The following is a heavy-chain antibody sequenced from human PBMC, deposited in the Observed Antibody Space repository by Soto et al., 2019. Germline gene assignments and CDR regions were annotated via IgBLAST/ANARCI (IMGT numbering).Heavy chain of an antibody. Sequence: PGGSLRVSCAASGFTFSSYAMHWVRQAPGKGLEWVAVISYDGSNKYYADSVKGRFTISRDNSKNTLYLQMNSLRAEDTAVYYCARDVTMVRGGGFDYWGQGTLVTVSS. V-gene: IGHV3-30-3*01. CDR2: ISYDGSNK. D-gene: IGHD3-10*01. CDR3: ARDVTMVRGGGFDY. CDR1: GFTFSSYA. J-gene: IGHJ4*02.